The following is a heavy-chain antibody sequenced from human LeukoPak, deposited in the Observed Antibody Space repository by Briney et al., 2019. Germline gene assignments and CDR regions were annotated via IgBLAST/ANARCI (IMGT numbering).Heavy chain of an antibody. CDR2: INHSGST. Sequence: SETLSLTCAVYGGSFSGYYWSWIRQPPGEGLEWIGEINHSGSTNYNPSLKSRVTISVDTSKNQFSLKLSSVTAADTAVYYCARGLEDTAMVRYFDYWGQGTLVTVSS. D-gene: IGHD5-18*01. CDR1: GGSFSGYY. V-gene: IGHV4-34*01. J-gene: IGHJ4*02. CDR3: ARGLEDTAMVRYFDY.